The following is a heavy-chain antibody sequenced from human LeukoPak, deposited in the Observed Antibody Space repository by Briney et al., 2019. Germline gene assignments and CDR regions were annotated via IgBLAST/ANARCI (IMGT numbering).Heavy chain of an antibody. CDR3: ARETVVVPAAISFDI. D-gene: IGHD2-2*02. CDR1: GYTFTSYY. CDR2: INPSGGST. V-gene: IGHV1-46*01. J-gene: IGHJ3*02. Sequence: EASVKVSCKASGYTFTSYYMHWLRQAPGQGLEWMGIINPSGGSTSYAQKFQGRVTMTRDTSTSTVYMELSSLRSEDTAVYYCARETVVVPAAISFDIWGQGTMVTVSS.